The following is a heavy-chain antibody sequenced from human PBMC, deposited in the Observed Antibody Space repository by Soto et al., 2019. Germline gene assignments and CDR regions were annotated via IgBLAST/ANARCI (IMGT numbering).Heavy chain of an antibody. CDR3: AALDGALDY. V-gene: IGHV4-59*01. Sequence: SETLSLTCTVSGDSFSSYYWTWIRQPPGKRLEWVAYIFHTGNTNYNPSLKSRVTISVDTSKNQFSLKLRSVTPADTAVYYCAALDGALDYWGPGTLVTVSS. D-gene: IGHD3-10*01. J-gene: IGHJ4*02. CDR2: IFHTGNT. CDR1: GDSFSSYY.